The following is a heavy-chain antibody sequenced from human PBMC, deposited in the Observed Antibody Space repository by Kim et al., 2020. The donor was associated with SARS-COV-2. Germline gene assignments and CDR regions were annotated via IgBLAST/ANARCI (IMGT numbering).Heavy chain of an antibody. V-gene: IGHV1-18*01. CDR1: GYTFTSYG. J-gene: IGHJ4*02. Sequence: ASVKVSCKASGYTFTSYGISWVRQAPGQGLEWMGWISAYNGNTNYAQKLQGRVTMTTDTSTSTAYMEVRSLRSDDTAVYYCARDEYYYDSSAGRYYFDYWGQGTLVTVSS. CDR3: ARDEYYYDSSAGRYYFDY. CDR2: ISAYNGNT. D-gene: IGHD3-22*01.